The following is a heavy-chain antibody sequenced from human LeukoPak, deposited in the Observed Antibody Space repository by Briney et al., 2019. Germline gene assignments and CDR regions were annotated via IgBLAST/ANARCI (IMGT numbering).Heavy chain of an antibody. CDR2: MNPNSGDT. Sequence: ASVKVSCKASGYSFSSYDINWVRQATGQGPEWMGWMNPNSGDTGYAQKFQGRVTITRNTSISTAYMELSSLRSEDTAVYYCARVGFEWLITPYYYYYYLDVWGKGTTVTVSS. J-gene: IGHJ6*03. CDR3: ARVGFEWLITPYYYYYYLDV. D-gene: IGHD3-3*01. V-gene: IGHV1-8*03. CDR1: GYSFSSYD.